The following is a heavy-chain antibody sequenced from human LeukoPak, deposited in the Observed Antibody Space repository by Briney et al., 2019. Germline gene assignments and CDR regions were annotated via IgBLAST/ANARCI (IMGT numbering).Heavy chain of an antibody. CDR1: GGSISSGTYY. V-gene: IGHV4-39*01. J-gene: IGHJ5*02. CDR3: ARRTVSPRDNWFDP. D-gene: IGHD4-17*01. CDR2: LSYSGST. Sequence: SETLSLTYTVSGGSISSGTYYWGWIRQPPGKGLEWIGSLSYSGSTYFNPSLKSRVTISVDTSKNQFSLRLSSVTAADTAVYYCARRTVSPRDNWFDPWGQGILVTVSS.